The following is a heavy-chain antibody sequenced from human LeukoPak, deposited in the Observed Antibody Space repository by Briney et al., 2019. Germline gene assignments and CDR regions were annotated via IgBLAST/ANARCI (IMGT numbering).Heavy chain of an antibody. Sequence: PGGSLRLSCAASGFTFSSYAMSWVRQAPGKGLEWVSAISGSGGTTYYADSVKGRFTISRDKSKNTLYLQMNSLRAEDTAVYYCAKDRVGPAVAGTLDYWGQGTLVIVSS. CDR3: AKDRVGPAVAGTLDY. D-gene: IGHD6-19*01. CDR1: GFTFSSYA. CDR2: ISGSGGTT. V-gene: IGHV3-23*01. J-gene: IGHJ4*02.